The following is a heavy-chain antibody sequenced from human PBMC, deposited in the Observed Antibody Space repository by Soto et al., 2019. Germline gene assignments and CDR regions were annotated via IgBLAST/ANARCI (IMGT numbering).Heavy chain of an antibody. J-gene: IGHJ4*02. V-gene: IGHV4-31*03. CDR3: ARDRHGDEIDY. CDR1: GVSVSSSSHY. CDR2: IYYGGST. D-gene: IGHD4-17*01. Sequence: SQPMSLTCSVSGVSVSSSSHYWGWVRQHPGKGLEWIGYIYYGGSTHYNPSLKSRLTMSVDTSKNQFSLKLSSVTAADTAVYFCARDRHGDEIDYWGQGTLVTVSS.